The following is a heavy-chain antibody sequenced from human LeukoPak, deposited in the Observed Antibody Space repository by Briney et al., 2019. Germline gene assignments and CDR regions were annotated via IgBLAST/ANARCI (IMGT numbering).Heavy chain of an antibody. J-gene: IGHJ4*02. CDR2: IISSGSTI. V-gene: IGHV3-11*04. CDR1: GFTFSDYY. Sequence: GGSLRLSCAASGFTFSDYYMSWIRQAPGKGLEWVSYIISSGSTIYYADSVKGRFTISRDNAKNSLYLQMNSLRAEDTAVYYCARGQEDIVVVPAATGVDYWGQGTLVTVSS. CDR3: ARGQEDIVVVPAATGVDY. D-gene: IGHD2-2*01.